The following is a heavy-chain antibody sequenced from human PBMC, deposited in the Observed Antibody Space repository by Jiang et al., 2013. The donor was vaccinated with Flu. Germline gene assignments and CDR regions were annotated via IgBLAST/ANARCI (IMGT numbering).Heavy chain of an antibody. Sequence: GGGLVQPGGSLRLSCAGSGFTLSNYAMNWVRQAPGKGLEWVSTISDSDYRTYYADSVKGRFTISRDNSKNTMYLQMSSLRAEDTAVYYCAPKGGDYWGQGTLVTVSS. V-gene: IGHV3-23*01. CDR2: ISDSDYRT. D-gene: IGHD1-26*01. CDR3: APKGGDY. CDR1: GFTLSNYA. J-gene: IGHJ4*02.